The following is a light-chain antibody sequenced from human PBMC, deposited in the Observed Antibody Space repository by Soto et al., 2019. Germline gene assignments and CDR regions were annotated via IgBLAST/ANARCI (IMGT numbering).Light chain of an antibody. V-gene: IGKV1-39*01. CDR3: QQSSNTPYT. CDR2: TTS. CDR1: QSISRY. J-gene: IGKJ2*01. Sequence: DIQLTQSPSSLSASVGDRVSISCRASQSISRYLNWYQWRPGKAPKLLIYTTSSVQSGVPSRFSGSGSGTDFTLTISSLQPEDFATYYCQQSSNTPYTFGRWTKLEI.